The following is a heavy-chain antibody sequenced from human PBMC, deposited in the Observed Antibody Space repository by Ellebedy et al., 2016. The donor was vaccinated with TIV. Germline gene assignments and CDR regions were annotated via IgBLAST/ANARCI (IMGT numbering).Heavy chain of an antibody. CDR3: ATREDSSGWYPQGMDV. Sequence: AASVKVSCKASGYTFTSYAMHWVRQAPGQRLEWMGWINAGNGNTKYSQKFQGRVTMTEDTSTDTAYMELSSLRSEDTAVYYCATREDSSGWYPQGMDVWGQGTTVTVSS. CDR1: GYTFTSYA. J-gene: IGHJ6*02. D-gene: IGHD6-19*01. V-gene: IGHV1-3*01. CDR2: INAGNGNT.